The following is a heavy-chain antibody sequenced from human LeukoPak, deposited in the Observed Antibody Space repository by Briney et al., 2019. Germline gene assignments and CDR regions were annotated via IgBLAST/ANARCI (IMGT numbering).Heavy chain of an antibody. D-gene: IGHD3-22*01. J-gene: IGHJ4*02. CDR3: ARAGDSSGRWVDY. CDR1: GGSISSFY. CDR2: VYFSGKT. V-gene: IGHV4-59*01. Sequence: SETLSLTCTVSGGSISSFYWSWLRQPPGKGLEWIGYVYFSGKTNYNPSLKSRVTISIDTSKNQFSLNLSSLTAADTAIYYCARAGDSSGRWVDYWGQGTLVTVSS.